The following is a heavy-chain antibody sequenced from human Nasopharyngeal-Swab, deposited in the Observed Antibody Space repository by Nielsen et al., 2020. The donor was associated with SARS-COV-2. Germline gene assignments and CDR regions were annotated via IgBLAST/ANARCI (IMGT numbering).Heavy chain of an antibody. D-gene: IGHD1-7*01. J-gene: IGHJ4*02. CDR2: ISGSGANT. Sequence: GGSLRLSCAASGFTFNNYAMSWVRQAPGKGLEWVSVISGSGANTYYTDSVKGRFTISRDNSKNTLYMQMNSLRAEDTAVYYCAKGGSRSWNSEFDYWGQGTLVTVSS. V-gene: IGHV3-23*01. CDR3: AKGGSRSWNSEFDY. CDR1: GFTFNNYA.